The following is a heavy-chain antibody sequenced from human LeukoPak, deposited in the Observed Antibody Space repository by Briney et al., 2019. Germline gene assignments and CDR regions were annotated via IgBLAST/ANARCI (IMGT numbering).Heavy chain of an antibody. CDR3: ARRPNYYGSGGYYYMDV. CDR1: GYTFTSYG. V-gene: IGHV1-18*01. J-gene: IGHJ6*03. D-gene: IGHD3-10*01. Sequence: GASVKVSCKASGYTFTSYGISWVRQAPGQGLEWMGWISAYNGNTNYAQKLQGRVTMTTDTSTSTAYMEMRSLRSEDTAVYYCARRPNYYGSGGYYYMDVWRKGTTVTVSS. CDR2: ISAYNGNT.